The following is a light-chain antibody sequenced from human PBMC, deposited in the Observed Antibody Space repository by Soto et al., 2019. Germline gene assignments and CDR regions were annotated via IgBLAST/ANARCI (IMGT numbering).Light chain of an antibody. Sequence: EIVMTQSPATLSVSPGERATLSCRASQSVSSNLAWYQQKPGQAPRLLIYGASTRATGIPARFSGSGSGTEFTLTINSLQSEDFAVYYCQQYNNWPPMITFGGGTKVEIK. J-gene: IGKJ4*01. CDR2: GAS. CDR1: QSVSSN. V-gene: IGKV3-15*01. CDR3: QQYNNWPPMIT.